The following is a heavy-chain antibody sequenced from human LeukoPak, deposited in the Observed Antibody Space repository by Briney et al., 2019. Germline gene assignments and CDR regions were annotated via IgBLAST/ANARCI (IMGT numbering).Heavy chain of an antibody. J-gene: IGHJ4*02. D-gene: IGHD1-26*01. CDR3: ARAWYSWGYYFDY. CDR1: GFSFSSYS. CDR2: ISSSSSTI. Sequence: GRSLRLSCAASGFSFSSYSMNWVRQAPGKGLEWVSYISSSSSTIFYADSVKGRFTISRDNARNSLYLQMHSLRDEDTAVYYCARAWYSWGYYFDYWGQGALVTVSS. V-gene: IGHV3-48*02.